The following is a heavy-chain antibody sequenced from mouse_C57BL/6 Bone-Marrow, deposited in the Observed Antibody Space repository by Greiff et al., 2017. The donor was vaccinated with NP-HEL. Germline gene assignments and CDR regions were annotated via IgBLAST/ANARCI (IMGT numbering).Heavy chain of an antibody. J-gene: IGHJ1*03. V-gene: IGHV3-5*01. Sequence: VQLKESGPGLVKPSQTVFLTCTVTGISITPGNYRWSWIRQFPGNNLGWIGYIYYSGTIPYNPSLTSRTTITRDTPKNQFFLEMNSLTAEDTATYYCARDDYYGSSHWYFDVWGTGTTVTVSS. CDR2: IYYSGTI. D-gene: IGHD1-1*01. CDR3: ARDDYYGSSHWYFDV. CDR1: GISITPGNYR.